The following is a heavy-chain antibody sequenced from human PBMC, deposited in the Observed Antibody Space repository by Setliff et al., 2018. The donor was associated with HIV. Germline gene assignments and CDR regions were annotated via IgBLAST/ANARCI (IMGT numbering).Heavy chain of an antibody. V-gene: IGHV1-69*13. D-gene: IGHD3-10*01. CDR3: ATVFYYNSESYSLDY. Sequence: ASVKVSCKASGGTFNNYAISWVRQAPGQGLEWVGGIIPLFGTTNYAQKFQGRVTITADESTNTAHMELSSLRSIDTAMYYCATVFYYNSESYSLDYWGQGMLVTVSS. J-gene: IGHJ4*02. CDR2: IIPLFGTT. CDR1: GGTFNNYA.